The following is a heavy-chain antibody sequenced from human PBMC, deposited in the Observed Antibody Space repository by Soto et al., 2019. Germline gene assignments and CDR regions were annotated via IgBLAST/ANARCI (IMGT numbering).Heavy chain of an antibody. CDR1: GFSFSDHY. Sequence: PGGSLRLSCAASGFSFSDHYMDWVRQAPGKGLEWVGRTRNKAQSYTTEYAASVKGRFTISRDDSRNSLYLQMNSLKSEDTAVYYCTRVSLQFFFDYWGQGALVTVSS. D-gene: IGHD3-3*01. CDR3: TRVSLQFFFDY. J-gene: IGHJ4*02. V-gene: IGHV3-72*01. CDR2: TRNKAQSYTT.